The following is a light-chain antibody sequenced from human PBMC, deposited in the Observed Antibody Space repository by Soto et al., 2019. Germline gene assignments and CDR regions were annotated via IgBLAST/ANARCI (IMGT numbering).Light chain of an antibody. Sequence: EIILTQSPASLSVSPGERATLSCRASQSVSGRYLAWYQQKPGQAPRLLIEGASSRAAGIPDRFSGSESGPDFTLTISRVEPEDFAVYYCQQYESSPHNFGPGTRVEI. CDR3: QQYESSPHN. J-gene: IGKJ3*01. CDR2: GAS. CDR1: QSVSGRY. V-gene: IGKV3-20*01.